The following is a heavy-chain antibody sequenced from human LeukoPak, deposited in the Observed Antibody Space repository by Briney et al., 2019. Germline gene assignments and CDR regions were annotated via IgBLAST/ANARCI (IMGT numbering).Heavy chain of an antibody. CDR2: ISYDGSNK. D-gene: IGHD1-26*01. J-gene: IGHJ4*02. CDR1: GFTFSSYG. V-gene: IGHV3-30*18. CDR3: ANSIVGATSY. Sequence: GGSLRLSCAASGFTFSSYGMHWVRQAPGKGLEWVAVISYDGSNKYYADSVKGRFTISRDNSKNTLYLQMSSLRAEDTAVYYCANSIVGATSYWGQGTLVTVSS.